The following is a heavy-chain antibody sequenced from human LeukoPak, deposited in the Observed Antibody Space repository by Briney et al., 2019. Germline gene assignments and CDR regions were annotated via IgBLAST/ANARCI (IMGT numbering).Heavy chain of an antibody. J-gene: IGHJ4*02. D-gene: IGHD5-12*01. Sequence: GGSLRLSCAASAFTFSRHWMTWVRQAPGKGLEWVANINQDGSEIHYVGSVKGRFTISRDNVKNSLYLEMNSLRAEDTAVYYCARLPGSDSYFDFWGQGTLVTVSS. CDR2: INQDGSEI. V-gene: IGHV3-7*03. CDR1: AFTFSRHW. CDR3: ARLPGSDSYFDF.